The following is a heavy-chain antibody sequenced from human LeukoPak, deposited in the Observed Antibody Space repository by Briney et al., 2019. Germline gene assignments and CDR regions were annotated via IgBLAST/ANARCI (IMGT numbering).Heavy chain of an antibody. CDR1: GFTFSSYG. V-gene: IGHV3-30*02. J-gene: IGHJ4*02. CDR3: AKDRYCSSTSCSGENY. CDR2: IRYDGSNK. Sequence: GGSLRLSCAASGFTFSSYGMHWVRQAPGKGLEWVVFIRYDGSNKYYADSVKGRFTISRDNSKNTLYLQMNSLRAEDTAVYYCAKDRYCSSTSCSGENYWGQGTLVTVSS. D-gene: IGHD2-2*01.